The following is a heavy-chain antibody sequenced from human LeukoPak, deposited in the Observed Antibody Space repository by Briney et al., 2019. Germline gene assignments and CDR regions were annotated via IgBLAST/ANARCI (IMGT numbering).Heavy chain of an antibody. CDR2: INSDGSST. Sequence: PGGSLRLSCAASGFTFSSYSMNWVRQAPGKGLVWVSRINSDGSSTSYADSVKGRFTISRDNAKNTLYLQMNSLRAEDTAVYYCARDHSTGWYEDYYYYMDVWGKGTTVTVSS. CDR3: ARDHSTGWYEDYYYYMDV. CDR1: GFTFSSYS. D-gene: IGHD6-19*01. V-gene: IGHV3-74*01. J-gene: IGHJ6*03.